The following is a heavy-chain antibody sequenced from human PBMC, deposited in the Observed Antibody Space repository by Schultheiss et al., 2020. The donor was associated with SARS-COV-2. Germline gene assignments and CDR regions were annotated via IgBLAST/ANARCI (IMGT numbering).Heavy chain of an antibody. CDR2: IKSKTDGGTT. J-gene: IGHJ4*02. Sequence: GGSLRLSCAASGFTFSNAWMSWVRQAPGKGLEWVGRIKSKTDGGTTDYAAPVKGRFTISRDDSKNTLYLQMNSLKTEDTAVYYCTTDLFSIGGAGKGLDGDYWGQGTLGTVSS. CDR1: GFTFSNAW. CDR3: TTDLFSIGGAGKGLDGDY. D-gene: IGHD2/OR15-2a*01. V-gene: IGHV3-15*01.